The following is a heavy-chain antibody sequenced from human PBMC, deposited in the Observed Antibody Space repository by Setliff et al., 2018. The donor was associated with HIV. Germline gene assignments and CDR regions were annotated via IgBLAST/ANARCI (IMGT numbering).Heavy chain of an antibody. J-gene: IGHJ6*02. CDR1: SGSVNNYW. CDR3: ARAMRGVVVTNMYYYYGMDV. D-gene: IGHD2-21*02. Sequence: LSLTCNVSSGSVNNYWWTWIRQPPGKGLEWIGYIYYSGSTYYNPSLKSRVTISVDTSKNQFSLKLSSVTAADTAVYYCARAMRGVVVTNMYYYYGMDVWGQGTTVTVSS. V-gene: IGHV4-59*08. CDR2: IYYSGST.